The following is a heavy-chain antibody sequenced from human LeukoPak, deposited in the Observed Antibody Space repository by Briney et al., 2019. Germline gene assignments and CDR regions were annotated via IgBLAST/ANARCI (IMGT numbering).Heavy chain of an antibody. D-gene: IGHD3-9*01. J-gene: IGHJ5*02. CDR2: IYYSGST. V-gene: IGHV4-59*12. CDR3: GRDYDVLTAYPPTQLFDP. Sequence: SETLSLTCTVSGGSIRNYYWSWIRQPPGKGLEWIGYIYYSGSTNYNPSLKSRVTISVDTSKNQFSLKLNSVTAADTAVYYCGRDYDVLTAYPPTQLFDPWGQGTLVTVSS. CDR1: GGSIRNYY.